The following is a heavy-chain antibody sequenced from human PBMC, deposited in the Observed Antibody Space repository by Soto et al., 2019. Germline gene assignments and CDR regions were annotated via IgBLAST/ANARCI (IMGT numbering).Heavy chain of an antibody. CDR2: IIPIFGTA. CDR1: GGTFSSYA. V-gene: IGHV1-69*13. J-gene: IGHJ6*02. D-gene: IGHD5-12*01. Sequence: SVKVSCKASGGTFSSYAISWVRQAPGQGLEWMGGIIPIFGTANYAQKFQGRVTITADESTSTAYMELSSLRSEDTAVYYCARDSGYDPPGTYYYYYGMDVWGQGATVTVSS. CDR3: ARDSGYDPPGTYYYYYGMDV.